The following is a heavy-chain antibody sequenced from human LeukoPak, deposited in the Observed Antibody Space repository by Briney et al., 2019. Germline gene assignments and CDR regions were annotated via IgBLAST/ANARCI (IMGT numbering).Heavy chain of an antibody. Sequence: GGSLRLSCAASGFTFSSYEMNWVRQAPGKGLEWVSYISSSGSTIYYADSVKGRFTISRDNAKNSLYLQMNSLRAEDTAVYYCARDAIRRRDILTGYDYWGQGTLVTVSS. D-gene: IGHD3-9*01. J-gene: IGHJ4*02. CDR1: GFTFSSYE. V-gene: IGHV3-48*03. CDR3: ARDAIRRRDILTGYDY. CDR2: ISSSGSTI.